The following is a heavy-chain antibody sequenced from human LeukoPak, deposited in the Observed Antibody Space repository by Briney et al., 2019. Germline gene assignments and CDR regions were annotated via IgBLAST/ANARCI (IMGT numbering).Heavy chain of an antibody. CDR2: ISGSGGST. J-gene: IGHJ5*02. D-gene: IGHD2-2*02. CDR1: GFTFSSYA. V-gene: IGHV3-23*01. Sequence: PGGSLRLSCAASGFTFSSYAMSWVRQAPGKGLEWVSAISGSGGSTYYADSVKGRFTISRDNSKNTLYLQMNSLRAEDTAVYYCAKGRALGYCSSTRCYTNWFDPWGQGTLVTVSS. CDR3: AKGRALGYCSSTRCYTNWFDP.